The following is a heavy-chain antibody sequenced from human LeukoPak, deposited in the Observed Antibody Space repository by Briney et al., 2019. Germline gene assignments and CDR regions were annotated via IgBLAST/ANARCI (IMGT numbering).Heavy chain of an antibody. CDR3: ARQVRVGATNYFDY. CDR1: GGSISSGGYY. Sequence: SQTLSLTCTVSGGSISSGGYYWSWIRQPPGKGLEWIGYIYHSGSTYYNPPLKSRVTISVDRSKNQFSLKLSSVTAADTAVYYCARQVRVGATNYFDYWGQGTLVTVSS. V-gene: IGHV4-30-2*01. CDR2: IYHSGST. J-gene: IGHJ4*02. D-gene: IGHD1-26*01.